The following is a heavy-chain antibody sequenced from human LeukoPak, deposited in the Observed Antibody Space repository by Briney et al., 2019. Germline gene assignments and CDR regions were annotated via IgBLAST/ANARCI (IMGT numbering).Heavy chain of an antibody. Sequence: GGSLRLSCAASGFTFSSYSMNWVRQAPGKGLEWVSSISSSSSYIYYADSVKGRFTISRDNAKNSLYLQMNSLRAEDTALYYCAKVADILTGFDYWGQGTLVTVSS. CDR1: GFTFSSYS. V-gene: IGHV3-21*04. CDR3: AKVADILTGFDY. CDR2: ISSSSSYI. D-gene: IGHD3-9*01. J-gene: IGHJ4*02.